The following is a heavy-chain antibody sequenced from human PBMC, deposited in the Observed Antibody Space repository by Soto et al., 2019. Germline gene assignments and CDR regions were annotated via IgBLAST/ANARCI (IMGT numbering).Heavy chain of an antibody. CDR3: AKDRALLRFLEWLLDDPFDI. J-gene: IGHJ3*02. D-gene: IGHD3-3*01. V-gene: IGHV3-30*18. CDR1: GFTFSSYG. Sequence: QVQLVESGGGVVQPGRSLRLSCAASGFTFSSYGMHWVRQAPGKGLEWVAVISYDGSNKYYADSVKGRFTISRDNSKNTLYLQMNSLRAEDTAVYYCAKDRALLRFLEWLLDDPFDIWGQGTMVTVSS. CDR2: ISYDGSNK.